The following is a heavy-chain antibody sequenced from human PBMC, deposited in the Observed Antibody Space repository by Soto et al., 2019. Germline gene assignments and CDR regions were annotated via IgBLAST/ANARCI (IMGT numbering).Heavy chain of an antibody. CDR3: ARRLFSASPHTEQFDY. CDR1: RFTFSSYA. Sequence: VGSLRLSCAASRFTFSSYAMSWVRQAPGKGLEWVSSISGGGNDAYYADSVKGRFTISRDNSQNTLYLQMSSLRADDTAVYYCARRLFSASPHTEQFDYWGQGALVTVSS. CDR2: ISGGGNDA. V-gene: IGHV3-23*01. D-gene: IGHD2-21*01. J-gene: IGHJ4*02.